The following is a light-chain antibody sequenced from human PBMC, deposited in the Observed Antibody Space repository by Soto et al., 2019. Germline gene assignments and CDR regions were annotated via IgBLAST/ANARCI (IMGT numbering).Light chain of an antibody. Sequence: QSALTQPPSVSGSPGQSVTISCTGTSSDVGSYDRVSWYQQPPGTDPTLMIYEVSNRPSGVPDRFSGSKSGNTASLTISGLQDEHEADYYCRSYTSSSPVVFGGGTKLTVL. CDR3: RSYTSSSPVV. J-gene: IGLJ2*01. CDR2: EVS. CDR1: SSDVGSYDR. V-gene: IGLV2-18*02.